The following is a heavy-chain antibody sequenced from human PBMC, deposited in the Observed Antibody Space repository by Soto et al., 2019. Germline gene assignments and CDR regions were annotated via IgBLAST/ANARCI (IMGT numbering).Heavy chain of an antibody. Sequence: GGSLRLSCAASGFTFSSYSMNWVRQAPGKGLEWVSSISSSSSYIYYADSEKGRFTISRDNAKNSLYLQMNSLRAEDTAVYYCARDMGDSSSLTPYNNYFDYWGQGTLVTVSS. CDR2: ISSSSSYI. V-gene: IGHV3-21*01. J-gene: IGHJ4*02. CDR1: GFTFSSYS. CDR3: ARDMGDSSSLTPYNNYFDY. D-gene: IGHD6-6*01.